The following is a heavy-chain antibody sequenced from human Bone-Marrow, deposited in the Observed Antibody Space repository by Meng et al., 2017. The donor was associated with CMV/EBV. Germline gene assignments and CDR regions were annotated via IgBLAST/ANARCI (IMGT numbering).Heavy chain of an antibody. CDR1: GFTFSSYG. CDR3: ACVDTAMGSFEY. J-gene: IGHJ4*02. D-gene: IGHD5-18*01. V-gene: IGHV3-30*02. CDR2: IRYDGSNK. Sequence: QVQLVESGXXXXXPXGAXRLSCAASGFTFSSYGMHWVRQAPGKGLEWVAFIRYDGSNKYYADSVKGRFTISRDNSKNTLYLQMNSLRAEDTAVYYCACVDTAMGSFEYWGQGTLVTVSS.